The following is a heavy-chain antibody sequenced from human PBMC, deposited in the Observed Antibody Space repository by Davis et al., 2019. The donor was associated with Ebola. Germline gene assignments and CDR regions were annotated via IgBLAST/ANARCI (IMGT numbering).Heavy chain of an antibody. Sequence: ASVKVSCKASGYTFTSYGISWVRQAPGQGLEWMGWISAYNGNTNYAQKLQGRVTMTTDTSTSTAYMELSSLRSEDTAVYYCARDPPPLTVGWYGMDVWGKGTTITVSS. CDR2: ISAYNGNT. CDR3: ARDPPPLTVGWYGMDV. V-gene: IGHV1-18*01. D-gene: IGHD4-11*01. CDR1: GYTFTSYG. J-gene: IGHJ6*04.